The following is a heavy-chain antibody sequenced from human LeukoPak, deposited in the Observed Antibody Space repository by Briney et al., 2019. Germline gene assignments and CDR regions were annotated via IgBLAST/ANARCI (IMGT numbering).Heavy chain of an antibody. D-gene: IGHD3-3*01. CDR1: GYTFTGYY. CDR2: INPNSGGT. J-gene: IGHJ4*02. V-gene: IGHV1-2*02. CDR3: ARGPYDFWSGTVRNYFDY. Sequence: ASVKVSCKASGYTFTGYYMHWVRQAPGQGLEWMGWINPNSGGTNYAQKLQGRVTMTTDTSTSTAYMELRSLRSDDTAVYYCARGPYDFWSGTVRNYFDYWGQGTLVTVSS.